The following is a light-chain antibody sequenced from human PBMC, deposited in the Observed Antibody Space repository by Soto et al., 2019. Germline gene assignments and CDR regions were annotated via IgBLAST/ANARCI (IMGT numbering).Light chain of an antibody. Sequence: DIQMTQSPSTLSASVGDRVTITCRASQSIRSLLAWYQQKPGKAPKVLIYDASSLGSGVPSRFSGSGSGTEFTLTISSLQPDDFATYYCQQYETFSGTFGPGTKVEI. CDR2: DAS. CDR1: QSIRSL. V-gene: IGKV1-5*01. J-gene: IGKJ1*01. CDR3: QQYETFSGT.